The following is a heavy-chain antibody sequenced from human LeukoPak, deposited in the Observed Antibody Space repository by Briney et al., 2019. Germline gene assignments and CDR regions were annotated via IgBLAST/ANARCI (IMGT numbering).Heavy chain of an antibody. V-gene: IGHV3-33*04. J-gene: IGHJ4*02. CDR3: AKDPNNYGGNSDYFDY. Sequence: GSLRLSCAASGFSYSDHAIHRDRQPPGKGLEPVAAIWYEGSDKYQPHPVKGRFTVSRDNSNNTLYLQMDSLGGEDTGVYYCAKDPNNYGGNSDYFDYWGQGTLVTVSS. CDR2: IWYEGSDK. CDR1: GFSYSDHA. D-gene: IGHD4-23*01.